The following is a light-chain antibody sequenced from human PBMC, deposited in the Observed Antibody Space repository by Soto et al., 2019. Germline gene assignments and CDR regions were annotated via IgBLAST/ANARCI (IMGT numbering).Light chain of an antibody. Sequence: QSVLTQPPSVSGSPGQSVAISCTGTSSDVGSSNGVSWYQQPPGTAPKLMIYDVTNRPSGVPDRFSGFKSGNTASLTISGLQAEDGADYYCSSYTSSGTYVFGTGTKVTVL. V-gene: IGLV2-18*02. CDR2: DVT. CDR3: SSYTSSGTYV. CDR1: SSDVGSSNG. J-gene: IGLJ1*01.